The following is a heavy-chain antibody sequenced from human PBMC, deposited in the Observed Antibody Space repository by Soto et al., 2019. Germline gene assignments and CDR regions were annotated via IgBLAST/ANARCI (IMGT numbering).Heavy chain of an antibody. CDR2: ISDRGGIT. V-gene: IGHV3-23*01. J-gene: IGHJ5*01. CDR3: VACTTTGCTRHWFDS. D-gene: IGHD2-2*01. Sequence: HPGGSLRLSCAASGFTFSSFAMSWVRQAPGKGLEWVPAISDRGGITIYPDSVRGRFTISRDNSKNTLYLQVTSLRAEDTAMYYCVACTTTGCTRHWFDSWGQGTLVTVSS. CDR1: GFTFSSFA.